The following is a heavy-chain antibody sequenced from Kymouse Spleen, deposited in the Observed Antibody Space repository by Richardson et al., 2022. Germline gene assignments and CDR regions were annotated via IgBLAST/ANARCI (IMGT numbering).Heavy chain of an antibody. Sequence: EVQLVESGGGLVQPGGSLRLSCAASGFTFSSYSMNWVRQAPGKGLEWVSYISSSSSTIYYADSVKGRFTISRDNAKNSLYLQMNSLRDEDTAVYYCARDDYGDYYYGMDVWGQGTTVTVSS. J-gene: IGHJ6*02. V-gene: IGHV3-48*02. CDR2: ISSSSSTI. CDR3: ARDDYGDYYYGMDV. D-gene: IGHD4-17*01,IGHD4-23*01. CDR1: GFTFSSYS.